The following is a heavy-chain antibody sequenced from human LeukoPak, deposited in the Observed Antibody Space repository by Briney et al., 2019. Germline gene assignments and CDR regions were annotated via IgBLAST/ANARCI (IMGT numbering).Heavy chain of an antibody. J-gene: IGHJ3*02. CDR1: GYTFTGYY. Sequence: GASVKVSCKASGYTFTGYYMHWVRQAPGQGLEWMGWINPNSGGTNYAQKFQGRVTMTRDTSISTAYMELSRLRSDDTAVYYCARDGYCSGGSCSSSAAFDIWGQGTMVTVSS. CDR3: ARDGYCSGGSCSSSAAFDI. D-gene: IGHD2-15*01. V-gene: IGHV1-2*02. CDR2: INPNSGGT.